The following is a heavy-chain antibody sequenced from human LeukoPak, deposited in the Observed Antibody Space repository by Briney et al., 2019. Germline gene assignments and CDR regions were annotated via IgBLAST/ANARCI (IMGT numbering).Heavy chain of an antibody. Sequence: GESLKISCKGSGYNFISYWIGWVRQKPGKGLEWMGIIYPGDSDTRYSPSFQGQVTISADKSISTAYLQWSSLKASDTAMYCCARRYYDSSGYCLDYWGQGTLVTVSS. V-gene: IGHV5-51*01. J-gene: IGHJ4*02. CDR2: IYPGDSDT. CDR1: GYNFISYW. D-gene: IGHD3-22*01. CDR3: ARRYYDSSGYCLDY.